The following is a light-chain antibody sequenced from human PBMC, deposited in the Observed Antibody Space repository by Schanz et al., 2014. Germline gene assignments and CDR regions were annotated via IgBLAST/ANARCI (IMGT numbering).Light chain of an antibody. CDR3: CLYAGSYTWV. J-gene: IGLJ3*02. CDR1: SSDVGGYNS. V-gene: IGLV2-11*01. Sequence: QSALTQPASVSGSPGQSITISCTATSSDVGGYNSVSWYQQHPGKAPKLMIYDVSKRPSGVPDRFSGSKSGNTASLTISGLQAEDEADYYCCLYAGSYTWVFGGGTKLTVL. CDR2: DVS.